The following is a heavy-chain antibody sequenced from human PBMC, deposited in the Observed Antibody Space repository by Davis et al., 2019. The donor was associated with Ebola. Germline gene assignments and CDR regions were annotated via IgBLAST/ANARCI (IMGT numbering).Heavy chain of an antibody. CDR3: ARGVLYSSSTARTLYFDS. CDR1: RFTFSSYS. Sequence: GESLKISCAASRFTFSSYSMNWVRQAPGKGLEWVSSISSSSSYIYYADSVKGRFTISRDNAKNSLYLQMNSLRVEDTAVYFCARGVLYSSSTARTLYFDSWGQGTLVTVSS. J-gene: IGHJ4*02. CDR2: ISSSSSYI. V-gene: IGHV3-21*01. D-gene: IGHD6-6*01.